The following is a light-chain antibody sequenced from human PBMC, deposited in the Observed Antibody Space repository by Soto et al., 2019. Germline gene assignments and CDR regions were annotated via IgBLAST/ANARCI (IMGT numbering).Light chain of an antibody. CDR2: WAS. CDR1: QSILYTSNNKNY. J-gene: IGKJ4*01. V-gene: IGKV4-1*01. Sequence: DIVMTQSPDSLAVSLGERATINCKSSQSILYTSNNKNYLAWYQQKPGEPPKLLIYWASTRESGVPDRFSGSGSGTDFTLTIRSLQAEDLAVYYCQHYYNAPLTFGGGTKVEIK. CDR3: QHYYNAPLT.